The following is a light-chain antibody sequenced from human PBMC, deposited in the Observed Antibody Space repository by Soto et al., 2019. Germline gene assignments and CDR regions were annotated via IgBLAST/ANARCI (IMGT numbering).Light chain of an antibody. J-gene: IGKJ2*01. CDR2: GAS. CDR1: QRISSN. Sequence: IVVTQSSATLSVSPGESATLYCKASQRISSNLAWYQQKAGSPPRLPISGASTRSSGIPARFSASGSRTDFTRAIGSLQSEDFALYYCQQYNIRPPDTVGQGTK. CDR3: QQYNIRPPDT. V-gene: IGKV3-15*01.